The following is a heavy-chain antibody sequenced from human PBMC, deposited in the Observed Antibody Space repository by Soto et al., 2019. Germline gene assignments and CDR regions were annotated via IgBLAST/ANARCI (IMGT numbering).Heavy chain of an antibody. J-gene: IGHJ2*01. CDR3: ARAQSGSNYWYFDL. D-gene: IGHD1-26*01. Sequence: QVQLQESGPWLVKPSETLPLTCNVSGGSISSYYWSWIRQPPGKGLEWIGYIYYIGSTNYNPSLKSRVTMSVDTSKNQFSLKLSSVTAADTAVYYCARAQSGSNYWYFDLWGRGTLVTVSS. CDR2: IYYIGST. V-gene: IGHV4-59*01. CDR1: GGSISSYY.